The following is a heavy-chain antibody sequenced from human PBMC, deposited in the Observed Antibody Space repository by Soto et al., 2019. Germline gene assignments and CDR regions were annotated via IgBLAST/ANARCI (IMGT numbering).Heavy chain of an antibody. J-gene: IGHJ4*02. CDR1: GYTFTSYG. D-gene: IGHD5-18*01. CDR3: ARVYPPVDRGYSYGRTLDY. Sequence: QVQLVQSGAEVKKPGASVKVSCKASGYTFTSYGISWVRQDPGQGLEWMGWISAYNGNTNYAQKLQGRVTMTTDTSTSTAYMELRSLRSDDTAVYYCARVYPPVDRGYSYGRTLDYWGQGTLVTVSS. V-gene: IGHV1-18*01. CDR2: ISAYNGNT.